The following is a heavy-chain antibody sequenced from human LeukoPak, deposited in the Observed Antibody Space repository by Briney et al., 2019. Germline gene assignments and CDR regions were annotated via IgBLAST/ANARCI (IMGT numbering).Heavy chain of an antibody. CDR2: IRYDGSNK. J-gene: IGHJ6*03. V-gene: IGHV3-30*04. D-gene: IGHD2-2*01. CDR1: GFTFSSYA. Sequence: GRSLRLSCAASGFTFSSYAMHWVRQAPGKGLEWVAFIRYDGSNKYYADSVKGQLTISRDNSQNTLYLQMNSLRAEDTAVYYCARGGDIVVVPAASRSYYMDVWGKGTTVTVSS. CDR3: ARGGDIVVVPAASRSYYMDV.